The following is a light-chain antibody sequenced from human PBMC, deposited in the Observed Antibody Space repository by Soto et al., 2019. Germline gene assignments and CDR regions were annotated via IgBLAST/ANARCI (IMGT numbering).Light chain of an antibody. CDR2: KAS. V-gene: IGKV1-5*03. J-gene: IGKJ1*01. Sequence: DIQMTQSPSTLSGSVGDRVTITCRASQTISSWLAWYQQKPGKAPKLLIYKASTLKSGVPSRFSGSGSGTDFTIPISSLQPEDLATYYCQPYNSYSEAFGQGTKV. CDR3: QPYNSYSEA. CDR1: QTISSW.